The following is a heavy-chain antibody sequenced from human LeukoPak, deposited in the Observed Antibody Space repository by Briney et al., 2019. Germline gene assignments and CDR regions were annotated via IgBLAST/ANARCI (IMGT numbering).Heavy chain of an antibody. CDR3: ARGGAVPSSGYTNYFDY. V-gene: IGHV3-66*01. Sequence: GGSLRLSCAASGFTVISTHMSWVRQAPGKGLEWVSIIYRGGSTYYTDSVRGRFTIARDEFKNTVHLQMNSLRAEDTAVYYCARGGAVPSSGYTNYFDYWGQGTLVTASS. CDR1: GFTVISTH. J-gene: IGHJ4*02. CDR2: IYRGGST. D-gene: IGHD3-22*01.